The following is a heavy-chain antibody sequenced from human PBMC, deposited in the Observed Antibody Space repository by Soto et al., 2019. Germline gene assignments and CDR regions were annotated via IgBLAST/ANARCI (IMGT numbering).Heavy chain of an antibody. CDR3: ATAGQFRFDN. D-gene: IGHD2-21*01. CDR2: INADGRTT. V-gene: IGHV3-74*01. Sequence: EVQLVESGGGLFQPGGSLRLPCEASGFTFSTYWMHWVRQAPGQGLVWLSRINADGRTTNYADSVRGRFTISRDNAKNTLFLQVNSLRAEDTAVYYCATAGQFRFDNWGQGALVTVSS. J-gene: IGHJ4*02. CDR1: GFTFSTYW.